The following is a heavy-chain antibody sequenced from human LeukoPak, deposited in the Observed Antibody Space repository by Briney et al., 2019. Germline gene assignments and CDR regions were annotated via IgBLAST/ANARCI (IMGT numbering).Heavy chain of an antibody. CDR1: GYTFTSYY. CDR2: INPSGGST. CDR3: ARDGYYYGSGRKDYYYMDV. D-gene: IGHD3-10*01. J-gene: IGHJ6*03. V-gene: IGHV1-46*01. Sequence: ASVKVSCKASGYTFTSYYMHWVRQAPGQGLEWMGIINPSGGSTSYAQKFQGRVTMTRDMSTSTVYMELSSLRSEDTAVYYCARDGYYYGSGRKDYYYMDVWGKGTTVTVSS.